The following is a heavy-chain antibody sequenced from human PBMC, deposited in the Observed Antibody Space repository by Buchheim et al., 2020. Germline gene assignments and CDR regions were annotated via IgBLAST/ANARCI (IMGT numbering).Heavy chain of an antibody. CDR3: ARDLYRGGATTRDYFDY. CDR2: TAYDGTNK. Sequence: QVQLVESGGGVVQPGRSLRLSCAASGFTFSSYAMHWVRQAPGKGLEWVAVTAYDGTNKYYVDSVKGRFTISRDNSKNTLSLQMNSLRAEDTAVYYCARDLYRGGATTRDYFDYWGQGTL. J-gene: IGHJ4*02. CDR1: GFTFSSYA. D-gene: IGHD1-26*01. V-gene: IGHV3-30*04.